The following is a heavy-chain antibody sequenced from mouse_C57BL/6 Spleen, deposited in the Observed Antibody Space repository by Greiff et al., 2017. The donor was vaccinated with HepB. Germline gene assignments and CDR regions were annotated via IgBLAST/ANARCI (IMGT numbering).Heavy chain of an antibody. Sequence: EVQLQQSGPELVKPGASVKISCKASGYTFTDYYMNWVKQSHGKSLEWIGDINPNNGGTSYNQKFKGKATLTVDTSSSTAYMELRGLTSEDSAVYYCARDGYFDVWGTGTTVTVSS. J-gene: IGHJ1*03. CDR3: ARDGYFDV. CDR1: GYTFTDYY. V-gene: IGHV1-26*01. CDR2: INPNNGGT.